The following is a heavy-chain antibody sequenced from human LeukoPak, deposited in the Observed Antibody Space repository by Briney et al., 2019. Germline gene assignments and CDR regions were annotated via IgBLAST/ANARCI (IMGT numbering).Heavy chain of an antibody. CDR3: EGTYYYDSSDDY. D-gene: IGHD3-22*01. CDR1: GFNFNYYP. Sequence: GGSLRLSCAASGFNFNYYPVHWVRQAPGKGLVWVAFISDNGSLKYYADSVKGRFTISRDNSKNTLYLQMNSLRGDDTAVYYCEGTYYYDSSDDYWGQGTLVTVSS. V-gene: IGHV3-30*14. CDR2: ISDNGSLK. J-gene: IGHJ4*02.